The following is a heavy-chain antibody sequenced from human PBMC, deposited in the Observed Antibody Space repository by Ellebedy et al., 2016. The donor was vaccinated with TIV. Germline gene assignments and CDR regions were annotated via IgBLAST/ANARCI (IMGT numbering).Heavy chain of an antibody. V-gene: IGHV1-2*02. D-gene: IGHD5-24*01. J-gene: IGHJ5*02. CDR2: INPNSGGT. Sequence: AASVKVSCKASGYTFTGYYMHWARQAPGQGLEWMGWINPNSGGTNYAQKFQGRVTMTRDTSISTAYMELSRLRSDDTAVYYCARDLGRDGYHPWGQGTLVTVSS. CDR3: ARDLGRDGYHP. CDR1: GYTFTGYY.